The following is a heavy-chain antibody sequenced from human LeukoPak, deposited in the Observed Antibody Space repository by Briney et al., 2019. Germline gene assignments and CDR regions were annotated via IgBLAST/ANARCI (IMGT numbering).Heavy chain of an antibody. CDR2: IIPIFGTA. Sequence: SVKVSCKASGYTFTSYGISWVRQAPGQGLEWMGGIIPIFGTANYAQKFQGRVTITADESTSTAYMELSSLRSEDTAVYYCARDSCSSTSCYAGLGWFDPWGQGTLVTVSS. V-gene: IGHV1-69*13. CDR1: GYTFTSYG. CDR3: ARDSCSSTSCYAGLGWFDP. J-gene: IGHJ5*02. D-gene: IGHD2-2*01.